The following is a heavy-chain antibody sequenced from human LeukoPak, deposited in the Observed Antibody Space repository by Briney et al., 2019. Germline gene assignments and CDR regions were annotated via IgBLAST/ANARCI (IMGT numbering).Heavy chain of an antibody. Sequence: GRSLRLSCAASGFTFRSYSMHWVRQAPGKGLEWVAVIWYDGSNKYYADSVKGRFTISRDNSKNTLYLQMNSLRAEDTAVYYCARPRAVAGPFDYWGQGTLVTVSS. J-gene: IGHJ4*02. D-gene: IGHD6-19*01. CDR3: ARPRAVAGPFDY. CDR2: IWYDGSNK. CDR1: GFTFRSYS. V-gene: IGHV3-33*08.